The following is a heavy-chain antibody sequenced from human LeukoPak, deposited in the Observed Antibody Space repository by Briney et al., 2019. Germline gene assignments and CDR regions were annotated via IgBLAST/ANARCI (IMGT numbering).Heavy chain of an antibody. Sequence: SETLSLTCTVSGGSISSYYGSWVRQPPGKGLEWIGHVYYSGSTNYNPSLKSRITISVDRSKNQFSLKLSSVTAADTAVYYCARAPMTTVPYFDYWGQGALVTVSS. J-gene: IGHJ4*02. D-gene: IGHD4-17*01. V-gene: IGHV4-59*01. CDR2: VYYSGST. CDR3: ARAPMTTVPYFDY. CDR1: GGSISSYY.